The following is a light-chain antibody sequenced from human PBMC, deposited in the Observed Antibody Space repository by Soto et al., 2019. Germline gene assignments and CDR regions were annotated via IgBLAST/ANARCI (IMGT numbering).Light chain of an antibody. J-gene: IGLJ3*02. CDR2: NTS. CDR3: LLSYSGARV. CDR1: TGTVTSGHY. Sequence: QGVVTQEPSLTVSPGGTVTLTCGSSTGTVTSGHYPYWFHQKPGQAPRTLVYNTSDKHSWTPARFSGSLLGGKAALTLSGAQPEDEADFYCLLSYSGARVFGGGTKLTVL. V-gene: IGLV7-46*01.